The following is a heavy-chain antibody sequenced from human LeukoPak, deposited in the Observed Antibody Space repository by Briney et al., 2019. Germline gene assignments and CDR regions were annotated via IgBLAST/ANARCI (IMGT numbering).Heavy chain of an antibody. CDR3: AKGAYDYIEIAYFDY. J-gene: IGHJ4*02. V-gene: IGHV3-23*01. D-gene: IGHD5-12*01. Sequence: PGGSLRLSCVASGFSFNNYAMNWVRQAPGKGLEWVSFIIGSSGSTFYADSVKGRFTISRDKSKNTLYLQMNSLRAEDTAVYYCAKGAYDYIEIAYFDYWGQGSLVTVSS. CDR2: IIGSSGST. CDR1: GFSFNNYA.